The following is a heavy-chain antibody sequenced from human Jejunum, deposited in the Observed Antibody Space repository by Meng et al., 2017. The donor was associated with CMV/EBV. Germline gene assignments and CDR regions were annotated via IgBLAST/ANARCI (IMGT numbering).Heavy chain of an antibody. Sequence: FSSYAKSWVRQAPGKGLEWVSAISGSGDSTYYADSVKGRFTISRDNSKNTLYLQMNSLRAEDTAVYYCAKALMYSSGYYYYGMDVWGQGTTVTVSS. CDR1: FSSYA. V-gene: IGHV3-23*01. J-gene: IGHJ6*02. D-gene: IGHD6-19*01. CDR3: AKALMYSSGYYYYGMDV. CDR2: ISGSGDST.